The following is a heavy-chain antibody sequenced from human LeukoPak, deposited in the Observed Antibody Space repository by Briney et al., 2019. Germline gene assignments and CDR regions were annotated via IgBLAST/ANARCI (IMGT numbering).Heavy chain of an antibody. CDR1: GFTFSSYW. V-gene: IGHV3-74*01. D-gene: IGHD3-10*01. CDR2: INSDGKTT. J-gene: IGHJ4*02. Sequence: TGRSLRLSCAASGFTFSSYWMYWVSQAPGKGLVWDSRINSDGKTTNYADSVKGRFTISRDNAKNTLYLQMNSLRAEDTAVYYCARDITLTRGGRSDYWGQGTLVTVPA. CDR3: ARDITLTRGGRSDY.